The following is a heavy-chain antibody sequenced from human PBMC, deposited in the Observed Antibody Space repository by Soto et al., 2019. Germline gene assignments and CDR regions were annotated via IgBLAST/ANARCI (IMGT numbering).Heavy chain of an antibody. J-gene: IGHJ3*02. CDR1: GFTFSSYS. CDR2: ISSSSSTI. CDR3: ARDWKRITIFGVATRAFDI. D-gene: IGHD3-3*01. V-gene: IGHV3-48*01. Sequence: GGSLRLSCAASGFTFSSYSMSWVRQAPGKGLEWVSYISSSSSTIYYADSVKGRFTISRDNAKNSLYLQMNSLRAEDTAVYYCARDWKRITIFGVATRAFDIWGQGTMVTVSS.